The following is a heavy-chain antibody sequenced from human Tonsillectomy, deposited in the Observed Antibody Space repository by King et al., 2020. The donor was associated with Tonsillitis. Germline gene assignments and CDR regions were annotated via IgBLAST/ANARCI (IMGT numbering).Heavy chain of an antibody. CDR3: ATSGGTFSYSYYMDV. D-gene: IGHD6-13*01. V-gene: IGHV3-33*08. J-gene: IGHJ6*03. CDR1: GFTFSSYG. CDR2: IWYDGSNK. Sequence: VQLVESGGGVVQPGRSLRLSCAASGFTFSSYGMHWVRQAPGKGLEWVALIWYDGSNKYYADSVKGRFTISRDNSENTLYLQMNTLRAEDTAVYYCATSGGTFSYSYYMDVWGKGTTVTVSS.